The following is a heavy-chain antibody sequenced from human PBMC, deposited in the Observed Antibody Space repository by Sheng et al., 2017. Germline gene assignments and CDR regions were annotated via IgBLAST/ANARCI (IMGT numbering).Heavy chain of an antibody. CDR2: MKEGGSET. V-gene: IGHV3-7*04. CDR1: GFTLSNFW. CDR3: ARGNWNSDLIDN. J-gene: IGHJ4*02. Sequence: EVQLVESGGDLVQPGGSLRLSCVVSGFTLSNFWMTWVRQAPGKGLEWVASMKEGGSETYYVDSVKGRFTLSRDNAKNSLDLQMNSLRAEDTAMYYCARGNWNSDLIDNWGQGTLVTV. D-gene: IGHD1-7*01.